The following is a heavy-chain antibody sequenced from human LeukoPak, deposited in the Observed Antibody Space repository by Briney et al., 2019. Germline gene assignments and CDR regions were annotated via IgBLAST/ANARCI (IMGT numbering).Heavy chain of an antibody. CDR1: GYSFSNYW. V-gene: IGHV5-51*01. CDR2: IYPGDSDV. J-gene: IGHJ3*01. D-gene: IGHD1-26*01. Sequence: GESLKISCKGSGYSFSNYWIGWVRQMPGKGLEWMGIIYPGDSDVRYSPSFQGQVTISVDKSINTAYLQWSSLQASDTAMYYCGMSGDRVPLQDDVFDVWGQGTVVTVST. CDR3: GMSGDRVPLQDDVFDV.